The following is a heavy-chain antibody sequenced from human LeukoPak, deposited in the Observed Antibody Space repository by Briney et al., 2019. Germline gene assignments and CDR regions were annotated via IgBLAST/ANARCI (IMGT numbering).Heavy chain of an antibody. CDR2: SDWDDDK. J-gene: IGHJ4*02. CDR3: ARIRSDYGDYDY. D-gene: IGHD4-17*01. Sequence: SGPALVKPTPPLTLTCTFSGFSLSTSGMCVSWIRQPPGKALEWLALSDWDDDKYYSTSRKTRLTISKDTSKTQVVLTMTNMDPVDTATYYCARIRSDYGDYDYWGQGTLVTVSS. CDR1: GFSLSTSGMC. V-gene: IGHV2-70*01.